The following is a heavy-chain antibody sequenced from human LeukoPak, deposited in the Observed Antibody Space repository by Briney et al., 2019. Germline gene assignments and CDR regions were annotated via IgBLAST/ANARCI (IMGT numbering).Heavy chain of an antibody. D-gene: IGHD3-16*02. V-gene: IGHV3-23*01. CDR2: ISATAT. Sequence: GGSLRLSCAASGFTFSSYAMSWARQAPGKGLEWVSVISATATYYADSVKGRFTISRDTSRNTLYLQMNSLRADDTAVYYCAKGQGSGSYPFDYWGQGTLVTVSS. CDR1: GFTFSSYA. CDR3: AKGQGSGSYPFDY. J-gene: IGHJ4*02.